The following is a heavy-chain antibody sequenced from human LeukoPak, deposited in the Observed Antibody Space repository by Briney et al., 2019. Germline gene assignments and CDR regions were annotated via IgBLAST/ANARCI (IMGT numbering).Heavy chain of an antibody. Sequence: GSLRLSCAASGFTFSTYGMHWVRQAPGKGLEWVAFIRYDGSNTYYADSVKGRFTIPRDNSKNTLYLQMNSLRAEDTAVYYCAKDPGYSYGTSFDYWGQGTLVTVSS. CDR3: AKDPGYSYGTSFDY. J-gene: IGHJ4*02. CDR2: IRYDGSNT. CDR1: GFTFSTYG. D-gene: IGHD5-18*01. V-gene: IGHV3-30*02.